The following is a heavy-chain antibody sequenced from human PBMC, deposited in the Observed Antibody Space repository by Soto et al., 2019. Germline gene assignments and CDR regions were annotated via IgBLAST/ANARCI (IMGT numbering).Heavy chain of an antibody. V-gene: IGHV4-30-2*01. Sequence: QLQLQESGSGLVKPSQTLSLTCAVSGGSISSGGYPWSWIRQPPGKGLEWIGYIYHSGSTYYNQALKSRVTISVDRSKNQFSLKLSSVPAADTAVYYCARGEVVALGYWGQGTLVTVSS. J-gene: IGHJ4*02. CDR2: IYHSGST. CDR3: ARGEVVALGY. CDR1: GGSISSGGYP. D-gene: IGHD2-15*01.